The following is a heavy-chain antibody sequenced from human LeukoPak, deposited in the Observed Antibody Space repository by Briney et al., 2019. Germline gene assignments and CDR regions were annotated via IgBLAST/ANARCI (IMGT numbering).Heavy chain of an antibody. J-gene: IGHJ6*02. V-gene: IGHV3-74*01. CDR1: GFTFTTYW. D-gene: IGHD5-18*01. Sequence: GGSLRLSWAAAGFTFTTYWMHWVSHAPEKGLVWVSHINSDGSITSYADSVKGRFTISRDNAKNTLYLQMNSLRAEDTAVYYCARDAVDTANAVWGQGTTVTVSS. CDR3: ARDAVDTANAV. CDR2: INSDGSIT.